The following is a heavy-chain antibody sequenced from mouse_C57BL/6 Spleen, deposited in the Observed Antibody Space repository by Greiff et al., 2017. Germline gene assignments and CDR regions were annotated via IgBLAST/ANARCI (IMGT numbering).Heavy chain of an antibody. Sequence: QVQLQQPGTELVKPGASVKLSCKASGFTFTSYWMHWVKQRPGQGLEWIGNINPSNGGTNYNEKFKSKATLTGDKSSSTAYMQLSSLTSEDSAVYYCASGCYYEEDAMDYWGQGTSVTVSS. CDR3: ASGCYYEEDAMDY. CDR1: GFTFTSYW. D-gene: IGHD1-1*01. CDR2: INPSNGGT. V-gene: IGHV1-53*01. J-gene: IGHJ4*01.